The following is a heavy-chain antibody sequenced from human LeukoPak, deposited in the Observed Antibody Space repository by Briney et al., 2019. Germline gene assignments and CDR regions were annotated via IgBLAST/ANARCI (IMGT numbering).Heavy chain of an antibody. D-gene: IGHD4-11*01. V-gene: IGHV1-2*02. CDR1: VYTFTGYY. Sequence: ASVKVSCKASVYTFTGYYMHWVRQAPGQGLEWMGWINPNSVGSNYAQKFQGRVTMTRDTSISTAYMELSRLRSDDTAVYYCARDHTVTTYYYYYYYMDVWDKGTTVTVSS. CDR3: ARDHTVTTYYYYYYYMDV. CDR2: INPNSVGS. J-gene: IGHJ6*03.